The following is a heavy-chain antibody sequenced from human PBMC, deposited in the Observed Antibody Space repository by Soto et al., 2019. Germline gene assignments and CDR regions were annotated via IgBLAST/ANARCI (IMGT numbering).Heavy chain of an antibody. J-gene: IGHJ6*02. CDR3: AREEVAETLGVYYYGMDV. D-gene: IGHD3-16*01. V-gene: IGHV1-69*01. Sequence: QVQLVQSGAEVKKPGSSVKVSCKASGGTFSSYAISWVRQAPGQGLEWMGGIIPIFGTANYAQKFQGRVTITADESTSTDYMELSSLRSEDTAVYYCAREEVAETLGVYYYGMDVWGQGTTVTVSS. CDR2: IIPIFGTA. CDR1: GGTFSSYA.